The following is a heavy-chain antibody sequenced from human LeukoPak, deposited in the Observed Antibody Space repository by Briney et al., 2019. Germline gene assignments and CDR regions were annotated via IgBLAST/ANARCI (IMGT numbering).Heavy chain of an antibody. V-gene: IGHV3-73*01. CDR1: GFTCSGSA. J-gene: IGHJ5*02. D-gene: IGHD1-26*01. CDR2: IETKNNGYGGTT. Sequence: GGLLSLSGAAAGFTCSGSAIHWVRPSSGKGLEWVGKIETKNNGYGGTTTYAASVKGRFTISRDDSNNTAYLQMKSLETEDTALYYCTRDSGTYNWFDPWGRGTLVTVSS. CDR3: TRDSGTYNWFDP.